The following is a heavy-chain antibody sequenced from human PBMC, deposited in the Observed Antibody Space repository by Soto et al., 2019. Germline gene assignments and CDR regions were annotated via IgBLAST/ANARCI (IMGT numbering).Heavy chain of an antibody. D-gene: IGHD4-17*01. V-gene: IGHV3-66*01. CDR3: ARDQLRDDYGDYFGWFDP. J-gene: IGHJ5*02. Sequence: GGSLRLSCAASGFTVSSNYMSWVRQAPGKGLEWVSVIYSGGSTYYADSVKGRFTISRDNSKNTLYLQMNSLRAEDTAVYYCARDQLRDDYGDYFGWFDPWGQGTLVTVSS. CDR2: IYSGGST. CDR1: GFTVSSNY.